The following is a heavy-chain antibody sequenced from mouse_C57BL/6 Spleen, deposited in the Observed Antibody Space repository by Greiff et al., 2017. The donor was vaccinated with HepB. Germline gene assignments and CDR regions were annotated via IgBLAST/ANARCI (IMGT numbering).Heavy chain of an antibody. Sequence: QVQLQHPGAELVMPGASVKLSCKASGYTFTSYWMHWVKQRPGQGLEWIGEIDPSDSYTNYNQKFKGKSTLTVDKSSSTAYMQLSSLTSEDSAVYYCATAVVATGDYWGQGTTLTVSS. CDR1: GYTFTSYW. J-gene: IGHJ2*01. V-gene: IGHV1-69*01. D-gene: IGHD1-1*01. CDR2: IDPSDSYT. CDR3: ATAVVATGDY.